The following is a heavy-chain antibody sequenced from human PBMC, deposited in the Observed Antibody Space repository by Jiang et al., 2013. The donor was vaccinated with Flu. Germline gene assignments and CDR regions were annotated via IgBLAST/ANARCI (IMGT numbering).Heavy chain of an antibody. V-gene: IGHV3-33*01. D-gene: IGHD4-17*01. Sequence: QLVESGGGVGQPGKSLRLSCAASGFGFSDYGMHWVRQAPGKGLEWVAVISPDGSNKYYADSVKGRFTISRDNSKNTVSLQMNTLRADDTALYYCARDSFGDYYFDWWGQGTLVTVSS. J-gene: IGHJ4*02. CDR3: ARDSFGDYYFDW. CDR1: GFGFSDYG. CDR2: ISPDGSNK.